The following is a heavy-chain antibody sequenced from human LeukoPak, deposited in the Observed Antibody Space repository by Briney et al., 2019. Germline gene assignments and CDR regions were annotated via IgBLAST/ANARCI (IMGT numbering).Heavy chain of an antibody. D-gene: IGHD1-1*01. CDR2: INHSGST. V-gene: IGHV4-34*01. Sequence: KPSETLSLTCAVYGGSFSGYYWSWIRQPPGKGLEWIGEINHSGSTNYNPSLKSRVTISVDTSKNQFSLKLSSVTAADTAVYYCAGDNWLEQLNAFDIWGQGTMVTVSS. CDR1: GGSFSGYY. J-gene: IGHJ3*02. CDR3: AGDNWLEQLNAFDI.